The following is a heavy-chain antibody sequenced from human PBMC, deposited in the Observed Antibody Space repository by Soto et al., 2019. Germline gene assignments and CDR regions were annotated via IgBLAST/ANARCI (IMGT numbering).Heavy chain of an antibody. J-gene: IGHJ5*02. D-gene: IGHD6-19*01. Sequence: QVQLVQSGAEVKKPGSSVKVSCKASGGTFSSYAISWVRQAPGQGLEWMGGIIPIFGTANYAQKFQGRVTITADESTSTADMELSSLSSEDTAVYYCARGGVISGAGTNNWFDPWGQGTLVTVSS. V-gene: IGHV1-69*01. CDR2: IIPIFGTA. CDR3: ARGGVISGAGTNNWFDP. CDR1: GGTFSSYA.